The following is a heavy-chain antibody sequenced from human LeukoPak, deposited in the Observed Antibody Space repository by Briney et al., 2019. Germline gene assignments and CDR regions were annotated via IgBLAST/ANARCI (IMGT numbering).Heavy chain of an antibody. Sequence: ASVKVSCKVSGYTLTELSMHWVRQAPGKGLEWMGGFDPEDGETIYAQKFQGRVTMTEDTSTDTAYMELSSLRSEDTAVYYCATLSAGSSWSNYYYYGMDVWGQGTTATVSS. V-gene: IGHV1-24*01. J-gene: IGHJ6*02. CDR3: ATLSAGSSWSNYYYYGMDV. CDR1: GYTLTELS. D-gene: IGHD6-13*01. CDR2: FDPEDGET.